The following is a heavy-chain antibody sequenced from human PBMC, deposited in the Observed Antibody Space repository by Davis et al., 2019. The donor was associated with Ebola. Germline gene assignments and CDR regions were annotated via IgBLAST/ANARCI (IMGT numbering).Heavy chain of an antibody. V-gene: IGHV3-15*01. D-gene: IGHD6-13*01. CDR3: ISDPYSRTPLEDLDY. Sequence: PGGSLRLSCVASGFSFRDAWMGWVRQAPAKGLTWVGRIRSESAGGTANYATPVKGRFTLPRDDSKNTLYLQMDRLTAEDTAVYYCISDPYSRTPLEDLDYRGQGTLVTVSS. J-gene: IGHJ4*02. CDR2: IRSESAGGTA. CDR1: GFSFRDAW.